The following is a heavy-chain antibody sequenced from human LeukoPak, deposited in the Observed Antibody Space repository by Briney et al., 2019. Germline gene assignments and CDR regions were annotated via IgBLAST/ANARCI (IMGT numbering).Heavy chain of an antibody. CDR1: GFSLSRNA. J-gene: IGHJ4*02. Sequence: GGSLRLSCAVSGFSLSRNAMCWVRQAPGKGLEWVSGISLNGDTTYYADSVQGRLTISRDTSKNTLFLQMDTLRVEDTAVYYCAKEEVPNDYWGQGTLVTVSS. CDR3: AKEEVPNDY. V-gene: IGHV3-23*01. D-gene: IGHD2-2*01. CDR2: ISLNGDTT.